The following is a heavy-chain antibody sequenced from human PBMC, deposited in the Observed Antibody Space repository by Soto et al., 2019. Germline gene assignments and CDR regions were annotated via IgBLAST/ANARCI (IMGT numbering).Heavy chain of an antibody. D-gene: IGHD2-2*01. J-gene: IGHJ5*02. V-gene: IGHV3-30-3*01. CDR2: ISYDGSNK. CDR3: ARRYKDGRRDCISTSCLFDP. Sequence: AGGSLRLSCAASGFTFSTYAMHWVRQAPGKGLEWVAVISYDGSNKYYADSVKGRFTISRDNSKNTLYLQMNSLRAEDTAVYYCARRYKDGRRDCISTSCLFDPWGQGTLVTVSS. CDR1: GFTFSTYA.